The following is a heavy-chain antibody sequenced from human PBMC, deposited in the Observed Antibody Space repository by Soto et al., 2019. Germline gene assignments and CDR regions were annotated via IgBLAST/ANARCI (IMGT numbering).Heavy chain of an antibody. Sequence: LSLTCTVSGGSISSGGHYWNWIRQHPGKGLEWIGYIYHSGSAYYNPSLKSRVTISVDTSKNQFSLKLSSVTAADTAVYYCARRYYYDRSGYYYFDYWGQGTLVTVSS. CDR2: IYHSGSA. V-gene: IGHV4-31*03. D-gene: IGHD3-22*01. CDR1: GGSISSGGHY. CDR3: ARRYYYDRSGYYYFDY. J-gene: IGHJ4*02.